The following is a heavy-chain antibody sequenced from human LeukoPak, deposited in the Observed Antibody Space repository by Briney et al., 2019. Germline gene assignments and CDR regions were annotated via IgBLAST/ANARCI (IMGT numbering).Heavy chain of an antibody. Sequence: GRSLRLSCAASGFIFSNYGMHWVRQAPGKGLEWVAVIWFDGSNEDHADSVKGRFTISRDNSKNTLFLQMNSLRAEDTAVYYCAKVVPFELGFDYWGQGTLVTVSS. J-gene: IGHJ4*02. CDR3: AKVVPFELGFDY. CDR1: GFIFSNYG. V-gene: IGHV3-33*06. CDR2: IWFDGSNE. D-gene: IGHD3/OR15-3a*01.